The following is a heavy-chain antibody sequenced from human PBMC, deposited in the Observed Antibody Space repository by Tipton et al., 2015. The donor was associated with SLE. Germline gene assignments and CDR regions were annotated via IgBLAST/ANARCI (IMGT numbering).Heavy chain of an antibody. CDR3: ARGGPWTISRSTILYFQH. J-gene: IGHJ1*01. CDR2: INYSGST. CDR1: GGSISSSSYY. V-gene: IGHV4-39*07. Sequence: TLSLTCTVSGGSISSSSYYWSWIRQPPGKGLEWIGEINYSGSTNYNPSLKSRVTISVDTSKNQFSLKLSSVTAADTAVYYCARGGPWTISRSTILYFQHWGQGTLVTVSS. D-gene: IGHD3-3*01.